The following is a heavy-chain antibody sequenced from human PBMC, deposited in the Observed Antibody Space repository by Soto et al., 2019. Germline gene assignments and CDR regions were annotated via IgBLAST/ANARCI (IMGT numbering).Heavy chain of an antibody. CDR2: MYTSGST. CDR3: AREMMAATGRFDP. D-gene: IGHD1-26*01. J-gene: IGHJ5*02. Sequence: ASETLSLTCTVSGGSISNYYWSWMRQPAGKGLEWIGRMYTSGSTNYNPSLKSRVTMSVDTSKNQFSLNLNSVTAADTAVYYCAREMMAATGRFDPWGQGILVTVSS. CDR1: GGSISNYY. V-gene: IGHV4-4*07.